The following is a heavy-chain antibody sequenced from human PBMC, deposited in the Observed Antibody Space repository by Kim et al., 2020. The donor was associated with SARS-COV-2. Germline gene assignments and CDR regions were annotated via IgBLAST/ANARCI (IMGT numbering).Heavy chain of an antibody. Sequence: ADSVKGRFTISRDNAKNSLYLQMNSLRDEDTAVYYCARDYGDYEGYGMDVWGQGTTVTVSS. CDR3: ARDYGDYEGYGMDV. J-gene: IGHJ6*02. D-gene: IGHD4-17*01. V-gene: IGHV3-48*02.